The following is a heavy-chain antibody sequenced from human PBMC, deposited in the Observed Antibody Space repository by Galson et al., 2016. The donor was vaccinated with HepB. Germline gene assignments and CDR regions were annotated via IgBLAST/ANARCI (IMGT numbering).Heavy chain of an antibody. Sequence: SLRLSCAASGFSLTTYYIDWVRQAPGKRLEYVSGISNNGGAKYHADSVKGRFTISRDNSKNTVDLHMSSLRPEDTAVYYCVRAWSGSSPDYWGQGTQVTGSS. CDR3: VRAWSGSSPDY. CDR1: GFSLTTYY. J-gene: IGHJ4*02. D-gene: IGHD1-26*01. CDR2: ISNNGGAK. V-gene: IGHV3-64D*09.